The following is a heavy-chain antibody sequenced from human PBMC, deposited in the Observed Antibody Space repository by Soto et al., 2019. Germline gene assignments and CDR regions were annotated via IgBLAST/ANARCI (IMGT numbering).Heavy chain of an antibody. D-gene: IGHD2-15*01. Sequence: QVQLVQSGAEVKKPGSSVKVSCKASGGTFSSYAISWVRQAPGQGLEWMGGIIPIFGTANYAQKFQGRVTITADESTSTAYMELSSLRSEDTAVNYCARGSGCSGGSCYSDYYYYGMDVWGQGTTVTVSS. V-gene: IGHV1-69*01. CDR2: IIPIFGTA. CDR3: ARGSGCSGGSCYSDYYYYGMDV. J-gene: IGHJ6*02. CDR1: GGTFSSYA.